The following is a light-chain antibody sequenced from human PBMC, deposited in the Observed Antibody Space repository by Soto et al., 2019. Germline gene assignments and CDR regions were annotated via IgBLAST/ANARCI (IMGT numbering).Light chain of an antibody. CDR2: DVS. Sequence: QSALTQPASVSGSPGQSITISCTGTSRDVGGYNYVSWYQQHPGKAPKLMIYDVSNRPSGVSNRFSGSKSGNTASLTVSGLQAEDGADYYCSSYTSSSTYVFGTGTKVTVL. CDR3: SSYTSSSTYV. J-gene: IGLJ1*01. V-gene: IGLV2-14*01. CDR1: SRDVGGYNY.